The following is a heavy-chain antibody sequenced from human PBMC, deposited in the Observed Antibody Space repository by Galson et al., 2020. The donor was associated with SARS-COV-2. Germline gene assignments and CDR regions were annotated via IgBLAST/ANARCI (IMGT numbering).Heavy chain of an antibody. D-gene: IGHD3-16*01. CDR2: ISSNGKYT. Sequence: GESLKISCVASGFTFSDYYMSWIRQAPGKGLEWVSYISSNGKYTEYADSVRGRFTISRDNAQNSLYLQMNSLRADDTAVYYCATNTLLGHYYYYYIDLWGKGTTVTVSS. J-gene: IGHJ6*03. V-gene: IGHV3-11*06. CDR1: GFTFSDYY. CDR3: ATNTLLGHYYYYYIDL.